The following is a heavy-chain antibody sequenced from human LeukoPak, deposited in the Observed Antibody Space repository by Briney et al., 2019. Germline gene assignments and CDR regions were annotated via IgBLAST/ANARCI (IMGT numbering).Heavy chain of an antibody. CDR2: LYYSGRT. D-gene: IGHD2-15*01. CDR1: GDSISSYF. Sequence: SETLSLTCTVSGDSISSYFWCWIRQPPGKGLEWIGCLYYSGRTNYSPSLKSRVTISVDTSKNQFSLKLSSVTAADTAVYYCARDNFYCSGGSCYPDYGMDVWGQGTTVTVSS. J-gene: IGHJ6*02. CDR3: ARDNFYCSGGSCYPDYGMDV. V-gene: IGHV4-59*12.